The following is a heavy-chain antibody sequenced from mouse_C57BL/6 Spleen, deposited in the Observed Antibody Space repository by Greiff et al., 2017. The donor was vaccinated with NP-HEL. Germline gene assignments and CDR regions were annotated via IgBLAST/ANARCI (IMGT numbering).Heavy chain of an antibody. CDR2: ISSGSSTI. J-gene: IGHJ4*01. Sequence: EVQVVESGGGLVKPGGSLKLSCAASGFTFSDYGMHWVRQAPEKGLEWVAYISSGSSTIYYADTVKGRFTISRDNAKNTLFLQMTSLRSEDTAMYYCARRHYYGSSYLYYYAMDYWGQGTSVTVSS. D-gene: IGHD1-1*01. V-gene: IGHV5-17*01. CDR3: ARRHYYGSSYLYYYAMDY. CDR1: GFTFSDYG.